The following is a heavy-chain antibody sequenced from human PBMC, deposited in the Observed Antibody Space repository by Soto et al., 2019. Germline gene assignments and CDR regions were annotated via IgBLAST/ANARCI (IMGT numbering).Heavy chain of an antibody. D-gene: IGHD6-19*01. CDR2: IIPIFGTA. CDR1: GGTFSSYA. Sequence: QVQLVQSGAEVKKPGSSVKVSCKASGGTFSSYAISWVRQAPGQGLEWMGGIIPIFGTANYAQKFQGRVTITADESTRKASRRRTSWRSGETAWNNCAGEKGKWLATFAYGGKGTLATASS. CDR3: AGEKGKWLATFAY. V-gene: IGHV1-69*01. J-gene: IGHJ4*02.